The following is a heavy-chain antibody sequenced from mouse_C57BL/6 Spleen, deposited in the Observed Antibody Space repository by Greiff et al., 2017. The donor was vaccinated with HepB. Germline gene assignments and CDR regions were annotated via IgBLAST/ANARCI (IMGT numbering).Heavy chain of an antibody. CDR1: GYTFTDYY. Sequence: EVQLQQSGPELVKPGASVKISCKASGYTFTDYYMNWVKQSHGKSLEWIGDINPNNGGTSYNQKFKGKATLTVDKSSSTAYMELRSLTSEYSAVYYCARKNYGYYEDYFDYWGQGTTLTVSS. D-gene: IGHD2-3*01. CDR2: INPNNGGT. CDR3: ARKNYGYYEDYFDY. J-gene: IGHJ2*01. V-gene: IGHV1-26*01.